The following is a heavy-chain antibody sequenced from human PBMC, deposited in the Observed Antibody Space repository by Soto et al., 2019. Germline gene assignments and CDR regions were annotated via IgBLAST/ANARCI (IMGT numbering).Heavy chain of an antibody. CDR3: ARLYCISTTCHYGMDV. V-gene: IGHV5-51*01. CDR2: IYPGDSDT. CDR1: GYSFTNYW. J-gene: IGHJ6*02. Sequence: EVQLVQSGAEVKKPGESLKMSCQGSGYSFTNYWIGWVRQMPGKGLELMGIIYPGDSDTRYSPSFQGQVTISADRSINTAYLQWSSLKASDTAMYYCARLYCISTTCHYGMDVWGQGTTVTASS. D-gene: IGHD2-2*01.